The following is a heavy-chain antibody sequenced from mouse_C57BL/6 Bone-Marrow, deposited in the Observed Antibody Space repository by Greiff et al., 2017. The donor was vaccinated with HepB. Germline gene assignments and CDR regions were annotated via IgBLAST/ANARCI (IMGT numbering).Heavy chain of an antibody. V-gene: IGHV1-50*01. J-gene: IGHJ2*01. CDR3: ARDGSITTVVATNFDY. D-gene: IGHD1-1*01. Sequence: QVQLQQPGAELVKPGASVKLSCKASGYTFTSYWMQWVKQRPGQGLAWIGEIAPSASYTNYNQKFKGKATLPVDTSSSTAYMQLSSLTSEDSAVYYCARDGSITTVVATNFDYWGQGTTLTVSS. CDR1: GYTFTSYW. CDR2: IAPSASYT.